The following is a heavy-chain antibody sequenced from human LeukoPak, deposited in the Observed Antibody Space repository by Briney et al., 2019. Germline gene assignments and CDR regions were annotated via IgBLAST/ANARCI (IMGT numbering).Heavy chain of an antibody. V-gene: IGHV3-74*01. D-gene: IGHD1-1*01. CDR2: INNDGSSA. Sequence: GGSLRLSCAASGFTFNNYWIHWVRQVPGKGLVWVSRINNDGSSASYVDSVKGRFTISRDNAKSTLFLQMNSLRAEDTAVYYCARRGTGHGMDVWGQGTTVIVSS. CDR1: GFTFNNYW. J-gene: IGHJ6*02. CDR3: ARRGTGHGMDV.